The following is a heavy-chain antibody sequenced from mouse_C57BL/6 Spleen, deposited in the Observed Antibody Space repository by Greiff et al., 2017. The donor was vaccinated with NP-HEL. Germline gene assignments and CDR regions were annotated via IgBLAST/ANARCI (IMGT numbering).Heavy chain of an antibody. J-gene: IGHJ1*03. V-gene: IGHV1-81*01. D-gene: IGHD1-1*01. CDR3: ARGILITTVVATPGNFDV. CDR1: GYTFTSYG. CDR2: IYPRSGNT. Sequence: QVQLQQSGAELARPGASVKLSCKASGYTFTSYGISWVKQRTGQGLEWIGEIYPRSGNTYYNEKFKGKATLTADKSSSTAYMELRSLTSEDSAVYFCARGILITTVVATPGNFDVWGTGTTVTVSS.